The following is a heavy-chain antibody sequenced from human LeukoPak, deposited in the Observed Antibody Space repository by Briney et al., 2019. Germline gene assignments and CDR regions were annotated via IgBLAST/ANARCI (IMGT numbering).Heavy chain of an antibody. V-gene: IGHV3-23*01. Sequence: GGSLRLSCAASGFTFSSYAMGWVRQAPGKGLEWVSAITASGGNTYYADPVKGRFTISRDSSKNTLYLQVNSLRAEDTAVYYCAKGNGYSYGRYYFDYWGQGTLVTVSS. CDR2: ITASGGNT. J-gene: IGHJ4*02. CDR1: GFTFSSYA. CDR3: AKGNGYSYGRYYFDY. D-gene: IGHD5-18*01.